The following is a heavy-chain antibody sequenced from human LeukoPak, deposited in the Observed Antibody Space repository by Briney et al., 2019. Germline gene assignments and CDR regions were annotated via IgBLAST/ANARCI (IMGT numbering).Heavy chain of an antibody. V-gene: IGHV3-74*01. Sequence: GGSLRLSCAASGFTFRSYWMHWVRQAPGKGLVWVSRINSDGSSTSYADSVKGRFTISRDNAKNTLYLQMNSLRTEDTAVYYCAREAESYYGSGGARGFDPWGQGTLVTVSS. CDR3: AREAESYYGSGGARGFDP. CDR1: GFTFRSYW. D-gene: IGHD3-10*01. J-gene: IGHJ5*02. CDR2: INSDGSST.